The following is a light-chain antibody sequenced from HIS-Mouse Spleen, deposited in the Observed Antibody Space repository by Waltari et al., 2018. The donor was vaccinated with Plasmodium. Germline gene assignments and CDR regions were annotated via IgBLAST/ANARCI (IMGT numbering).Light chain of an antibody. CDR2: EVS. CDR3: SSYAGSNNLV. CDR1: SSDVGGYNS. Sequence: QSALTQPPSASGSPGQSVTISCTGTSSDVGGYNSVSWYQQHPGKAPKLMIYEVSKLPSGVPDRFSGSKSGNTASLTVSGLQAEDEADYYCSSYAGSNNLVFGGGTKLTVL. V-gene: IGLV2-8*01. J-gene: IGLJ2*01.